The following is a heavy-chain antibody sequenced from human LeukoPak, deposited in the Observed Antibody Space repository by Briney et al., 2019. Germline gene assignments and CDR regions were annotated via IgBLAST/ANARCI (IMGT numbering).Heavy chain of an antibody. CDR3: ARYVWGSYPTFEDY. J-gene: IGHJ4*02. V-gene: IGHV4-59*01. CDR1: SGSISSYY. CDR2: ISYSGST. D-gene: IGHD3-16*02. Sequence: PSETLSLTCTVASGSISSYYWSWIRQPPGKGLEWIGYISYSGSTNYNPSLKSRVTISVDTSKNQFSLKVSSVTAADTAVYYCARYVWGSYPTFEDYWGQGTLVTVSS.